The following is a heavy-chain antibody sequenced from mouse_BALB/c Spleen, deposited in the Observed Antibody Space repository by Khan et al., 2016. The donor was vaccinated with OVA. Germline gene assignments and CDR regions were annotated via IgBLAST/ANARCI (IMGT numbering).Heavy chain of an antibody. CDR3: AKFTPDYYSMDY. CDR1: GFSLTRYG. Sequence: VELVESGPGLVAPSQSLSITCTVSGFSLTRYGVNWVRQPPGKGLEWLGVIWGDGSTNYHSTLTSRLIISKDNSKSQVFLKLNSLQTDDTATYYCAKFTPDYYSMDYWGQGTSVTVSA. D-gene: IGHD1-1*01. J-gene: IGHJ4*01. CDR2: IWGDGST. V-gene: IGHV2-3*01.